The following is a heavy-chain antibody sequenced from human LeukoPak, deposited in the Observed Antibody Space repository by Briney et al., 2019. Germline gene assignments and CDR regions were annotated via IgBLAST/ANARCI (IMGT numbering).Heavy chain of an antibody. CDR2: INPNSGGT. CDR1: GYTFTGYY. V-gene: IGHV1-2*06. Sequence: GASVKVSCKASGYTFTGYYMHWVRQAPGQGLEWMGRINPNSGGTNYAQKFQGRVTMTRDTSISTAYMELSRLRSEDTAVYYCATDMGAYYYDSSGYWSFAFDIWGQGTMVTVSS. D-gene: IGHD3-22*01. J-gene: IGHJ3*02. CDR3: ATDMGAYYYDSSGYWSFAFDI.